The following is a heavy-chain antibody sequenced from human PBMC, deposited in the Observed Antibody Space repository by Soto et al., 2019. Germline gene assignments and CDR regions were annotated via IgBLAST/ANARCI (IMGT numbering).Heavy chain of an antibody. Sequence: ASVKVSCKASGYTFTGYYMHWVRQAPGQGLEWMGWINPNSGGTNYAQKFQGWVTMTRDTSISTAYMELSRLRSDDTAVYYCARDGGTVAVAGTDFYYYYGMDVWGQGTTVTVSS. V-gene: IGHV1-2*04. CDR3: ARDGGTVAVAGTDFYYYYGMDV. D-gene: IGHD6-19*01. CDR1: GYTFTGYY. CDR2: INPNSGGT. J-gene: IGHJ6*02.